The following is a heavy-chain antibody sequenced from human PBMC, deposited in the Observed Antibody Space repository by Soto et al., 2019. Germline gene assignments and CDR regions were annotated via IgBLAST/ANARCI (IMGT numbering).Heavy chain of an antibody. Sequence: QVQLQESGPGLVKPSETLSLTCTVSGGSISSYYWSWIRQPPGKGLEWIGYIYYSGSTNYNPSLTSRVTISVDTSKNQFSLKLSSVTAADTAVYYCARTLEYSPPRPLPLYNWFDPWGQGTLVTVSS. CDR1: GGSISSYY. CDR2: IYYSGST. V-gene: IGHV4-59*01. CDR3: ARTLEYSPPRPLPLYNWFDP. D-gene: IGHD5-18*01. J-gene: IGHJ5*02.